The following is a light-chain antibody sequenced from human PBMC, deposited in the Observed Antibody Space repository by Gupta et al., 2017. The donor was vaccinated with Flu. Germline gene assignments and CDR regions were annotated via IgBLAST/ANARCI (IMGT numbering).Light chain of an antibody. J-gene: IGKJ1*01. V-gene: IGKV1-5*03. CDR3: QQFHSYYA. CDR1: QKITVW. CDR2: EAF. Sequence: SPSTLSAYVGDTVTITCRASQKITVWMDWYQQKPGKAPKLLVYEAFRLASGVPSRFSGSGSGTEFTLTSSSLQPDDFATYYCQQFHSYYAFGQGTKVVIK.